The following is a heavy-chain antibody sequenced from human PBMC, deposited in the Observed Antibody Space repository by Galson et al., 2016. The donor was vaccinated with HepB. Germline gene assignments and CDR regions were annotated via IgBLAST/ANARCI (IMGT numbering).Heavy chain of an antibody. Sequence: SLRLSCAASGFTFSTYGMHWVRQAPGKGLEWVANIKDDGSDKYYVDSVKGRFTISRDNAKNSLHLQMNSLRAEDTAVYYCARDVLWFGTFSWFDPWGQGTLVSVSS. CDR2: IKDDGSDK. D-gene: IGHD3-10*01. CDR3: ARDVLWFGTFSWFDP. J-gene: IGHJ5*02. V-gene: IGHV3-7*01. CDR1: GFTFSTYG.